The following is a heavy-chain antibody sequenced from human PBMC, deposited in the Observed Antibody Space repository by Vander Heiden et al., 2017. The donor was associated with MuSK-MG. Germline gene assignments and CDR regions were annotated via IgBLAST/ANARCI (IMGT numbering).Heavy chain of an antibody. D-gene: IGHD1-1*01. J-gene: IGHJ6*03. V-gene: IGHV3-23*01. CDR1: GFTFSSYA. Sequence: EVQVLESGGGLVHPGGSLRLSCAVSGFTFSSYAMSWVRQAPGKALEWVSVIRAGDNRIDYADTAKARFTISRDNSKNTLFLQLNSLRVEDTAIYYCVKDFTDNWERLPVMDVWGKGITVTVSS. CDR2: IRAGDNRI. CDR3: VKDFTDNWERLPVMDV.